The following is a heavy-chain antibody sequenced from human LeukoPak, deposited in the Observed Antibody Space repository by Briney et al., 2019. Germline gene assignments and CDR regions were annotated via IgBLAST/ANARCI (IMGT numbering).Heavy chain of an antibody. CDR2: IYYSGST. CDR1: GGSISSSSYY. J-gene: IGHJ4*02. D-gene: IGHD6-13*01. V-gene: IGHV4-39*01. Sequence: SETLSLTCTVSGGSISSSSYYWGWIRQPPGKGLEWIGSIYYSGSTYYNPSLKSRVTISVDTSKNQFSLKLSSVTAADTAVYYCARTYSSSWSSPPYFDYWGQGTLVTVSS. CDR3: ARTYSSSWSSPPYFDY.